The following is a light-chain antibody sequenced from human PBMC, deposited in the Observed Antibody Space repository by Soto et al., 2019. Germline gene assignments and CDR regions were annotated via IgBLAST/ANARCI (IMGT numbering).Light chain of an antibody. V-gene: IGKV3-20*01. J-gene: IGKJ1*01. CDR3: QQYGSSPET. CDR1: QTVSGAY. Sequence: EIVLKQSPGTLSLSPGERATLLCRASQTVSGAYLAWYRQKPGQAPRLLIYDVSRRATGIPDRFSGSGSGTDFTLTVSRLEPEDFAVYYCQQYGSSPETFGQGTKVDIK. CDR2: DVS.